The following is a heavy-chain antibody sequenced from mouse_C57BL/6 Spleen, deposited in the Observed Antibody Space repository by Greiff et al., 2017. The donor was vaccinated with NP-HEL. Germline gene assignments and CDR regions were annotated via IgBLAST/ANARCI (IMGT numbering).Heavy chain of an antibody. CDR1: GYTFTSYW. CDR3: ARGGDGYDPFAY. CDR2: IHPNSGST. J-gene: IGHJ3*01. D-gene: IGHD2-2*01. Sequence: VQLQQPGAELVKPGASVKLSCKASGYTFTSYWMHWVKQRPGQGLEWIGMIHPNSGSTNYNEKFKSKATLTVDKSSSTAYMQLSSLTAEDSAVYYCARGGDGYDPFAYWGQGTLVTVSA. V-gene: IGHV1-64*01.